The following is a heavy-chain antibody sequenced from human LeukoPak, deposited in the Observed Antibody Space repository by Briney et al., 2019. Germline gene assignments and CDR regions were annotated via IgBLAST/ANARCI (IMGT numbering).Heavy chain of an antibody. J-gene: IGHJ4*02. CDR3: ARVGGYGDYYDY. D-gene: IGHD4-17*01. V-gene: IGHV4-31*03. CDR1: GGSISSGGYY. CDR2: IYYSGST. Sequence: SETLSLTCTVSGGSISSGGYYWSWIRQHPGKGLEWVGYIYYSGSTYYNPSLKSRVTISVDTSKNQFSLKLSSVTAADTAVYYCARVGGYGDYYDYWGQGTLVTVSS.